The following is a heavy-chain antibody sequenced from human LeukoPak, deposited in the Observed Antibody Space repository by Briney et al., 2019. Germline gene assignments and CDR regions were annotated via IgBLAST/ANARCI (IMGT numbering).Heavy chain of an antibody. V-gene: IGHV4-59*08. D-gene: IGHD3-9*01. J-gene: IGHJ4*02. CDR3: ARHAQYYDILTGYYASPRGYFDY. CDR1: GGSISSYY. CDR2: IYYSGST. Sequence: PSETLSLTCTVSGGSISSYYWSWLRQPPGKGLEWIGYIYYSGSTNYNPSLKSRVTISVDTSKNQFSLKLSSVTAADTAVYYCARHAQYYDILTGYYASPRGYFDYWGQGTLVTVSS.